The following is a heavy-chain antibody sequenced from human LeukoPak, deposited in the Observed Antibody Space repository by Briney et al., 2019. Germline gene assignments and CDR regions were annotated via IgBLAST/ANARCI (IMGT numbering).Heavy chain of an antibody. J-gene: IGHJ4*02. CDR3: AIKYSSGWDHLDY. V-gene: IGHV4-34*06. Sequence: SETLSLTCAVYGGSFSGYYWSWIRQPPGKGLEWIGEIYHSGSTNYNPSLKSRVTISVDKSKNQFSLKLGSVTAAETAVYYCAIKYSSGWDHLDYWGQGTLVTVSS. D-gene: IGHD6-19*01. CDR2: IYHSGST. CDR1: GGSFSGYY.